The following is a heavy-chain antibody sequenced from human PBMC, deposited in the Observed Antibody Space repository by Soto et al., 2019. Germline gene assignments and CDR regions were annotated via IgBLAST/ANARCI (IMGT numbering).Heavy chain of an antibody. D-gene: IGHD6-13*01. Sequence: AASVKVSCKASGYTFTSYGISWVRQAPGQGLEWMGWISAYNGNTNYAQKLQGRVTMTTDTSTSTAYMELRSLRSDDTAVYYCARNSSRAGIDGMDVWGQGTTVTVSS. CDR1: GYTFTSYG. J-gene: IGHJ6*02. V-gene: IGHV1-18*01. CDR2: ISAYNGNT. CDR3: ARNSSRAGIDGMDV.